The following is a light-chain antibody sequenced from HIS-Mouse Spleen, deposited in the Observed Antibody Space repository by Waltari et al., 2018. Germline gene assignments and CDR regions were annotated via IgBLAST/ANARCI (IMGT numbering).Light chain of an antibody. CDR3: AAWDDSLSGYV. Sequence: QSVLTQPPSASGTPGQRVTIPCSGSSSNIGSTYVYWYQQLPGTAPKLLIYRNNQRPSGVPDRFSGSKSGTSASLAISGLRSEDEADYYCAAWDDSLSGYVFGTGTKVTVL. CDR1: SSNIGSTY. CDR2: RNN. J-gene: IGLJ1*01. V-gene: IGLV1-47*01.